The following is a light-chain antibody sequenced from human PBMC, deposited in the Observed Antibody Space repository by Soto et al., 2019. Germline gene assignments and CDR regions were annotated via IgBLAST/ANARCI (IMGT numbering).Light chain of an antibody. CDR2: EVS. CDR3: SSFPGNNNLV. J-gene: IGLJ2*01. V-gene: IGLV2-8*01. Sequence: QSALTQPPSASGSPGQSVTISCTGTSSDVGGYNYVSWYQQHPGKAPKLMISEVSKRPSGGPDRFSGSKSGNTASLTVSGLQAKDEADYNCSSFPGNNNLVYGGGTNLTVL. CDR1: SSDVGGYNY.